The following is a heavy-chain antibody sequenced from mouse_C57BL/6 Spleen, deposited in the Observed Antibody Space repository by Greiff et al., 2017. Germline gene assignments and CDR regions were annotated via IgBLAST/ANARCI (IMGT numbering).Heavy chain of an antibody. D-gene: IGHD2-1*01. V-gene: IGHV1-18*01. CDR1: GYTFTDYN. CDR2: INPNNGGT. Sequence: EVQVVESGPELVKPGASVKIPCKASGYTFTDYNMDWVKQSHGKSLEWIGDINPNNGGTIYNQKFKGKATLTVDKSSSTAYMELRSLTSEDTAVYYCARVGDGNYVGAMDYWGQGTSVTVSS. CDR3: ARVGDGNYVGAMDY. J-gene: IGHJ4*01.